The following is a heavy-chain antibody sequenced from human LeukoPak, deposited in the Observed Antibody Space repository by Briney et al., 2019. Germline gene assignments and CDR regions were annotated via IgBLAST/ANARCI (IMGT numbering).Heavy chain of an antibody. Sequence: GGSLRLSCAASGFTFSSYGMHWVRQAPGKGLEWEAVIWYDGSNKYYADSVKGRFTISRDNSKNTLYLQMNSLRAEDTAVYYCAKGAPTYYYDSSGYYGAFDIWGQGTMVTVSS. CDR1: GFTFSSYG. V-gene: IGHV3-33*06. J-gene: IGHJ3*02. D-gene: IGHD3-22*01. CDR2: IWYDGSNK. CDR3: AKGAPTYYYDSSGYYGAFDI.